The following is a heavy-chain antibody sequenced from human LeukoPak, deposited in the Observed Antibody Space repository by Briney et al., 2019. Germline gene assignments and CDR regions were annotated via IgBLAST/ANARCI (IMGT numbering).Heavy chain of an antibody. CDR1: GYTFTSYY. V-gene: IGHV1-46*03. Sequence: ASVKVSCKASGYTFTSYYMHWVLQAPGQGLEWMGIINPSGGSTSYAQKFQGRVTMTRDTSTSTVYMELSSLRSEDTAVYYCARSYSAVAFDYWGQGTLVTVSS. CDR3: ARSYSAVAFDY. J-gene: IGHJ4*02. CDR2: INPSGGST. D-gene: IGHD6-19*01.